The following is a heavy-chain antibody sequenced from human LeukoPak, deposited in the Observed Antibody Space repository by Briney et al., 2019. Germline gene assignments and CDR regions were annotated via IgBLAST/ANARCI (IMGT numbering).Heavy chain of an antibody. Sequence: PSETLSLTCTVSGGSISSGTYYWSWIRQHPGKGLEWIGYIHYSGSTHYNPSLKSRVTISADTSKNRFSLKLSSVTAADTAVYFCARGRLTRFDPWGRGTLVTVSS. CDR2: IHYSGST. CDR1: GGSISSGTYY. V-gene: IGHV4-31*03. J-gene: IGHJ5*02. CDR3: ARGRLTRFDP.